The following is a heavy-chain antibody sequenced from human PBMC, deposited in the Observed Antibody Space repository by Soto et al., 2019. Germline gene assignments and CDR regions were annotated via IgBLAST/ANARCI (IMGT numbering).Heavy chain of an antibody. CDR1: GGTFSSYA. D-gene: IGHD2-2*02. CDR2: IIPIFGTA. J-gene: IGHJ6*02. V-gene: IGHV1-69*06. Sequence: QVQLVQSGAEVKKPGSSVKVSCKASGGTFSSYAISWVRQAPGQGLEWMGGIIPIFGTANYAQKFQGRVTITADKSTSTAYMERSSLRSEDTAVYYCARGDCSSTSCYTGRYYYYGMDVWGQGTTVTVSS. CDR3: ARGDCSSTSCYTGRYYYYGMDV.